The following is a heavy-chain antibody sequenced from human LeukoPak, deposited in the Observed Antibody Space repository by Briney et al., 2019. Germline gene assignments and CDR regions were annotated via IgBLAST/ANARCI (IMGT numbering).Heavy chain of an antibody. V-gene: IGHV4-39*01. Sequence: SETLSLTCTVSGGSISSSSYYWGWIRQPPGKGLEWIGSIYYSGGTYYNPSLKSRVTISVDTSKNQFSLKLSSVTAADTAVYYCAILTGRTTGFDYWGQGTLVTVSS. CDR2: IYYSGGT. CDR1: GGSISSSSYY. CDR3: AILTGRTTGFDY. D-gene: IGHD2-2*01. J-gene: IGHJ4*02.